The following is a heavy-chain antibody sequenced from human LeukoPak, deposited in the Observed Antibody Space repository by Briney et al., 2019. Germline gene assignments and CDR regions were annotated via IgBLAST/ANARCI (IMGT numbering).Heavy chain of an antibody. V-gene: IGHV4-39*01. Sequence: PSETLSLTCTVSGGSISSSSYYWGWIRQPPGKGLEWIGSIYYSGSTYYNPSLKSRVTIPVDTSRNQFSLKLSSVTAADTAVYYCARLMVVAATFLFDYWGQGTLVTVSS. CDR1: GGSISSSSYY. CDR2: IYYSGST. J-gene: IGHJ4*02. D-gene: IGHD2-15*01. CDR3: ARLMVVAATFLFDY.